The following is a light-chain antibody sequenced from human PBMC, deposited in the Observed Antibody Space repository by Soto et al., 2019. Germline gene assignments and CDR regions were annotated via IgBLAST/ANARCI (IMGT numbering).Light chain of an antibody. CDR2: SGD. J-gene: IGKJ1*01. CDR1: QSVSSS. V-gene: IGKV3-11*01. CDR3: QQRYSWLRA. Sequence: EVVVTQSPDTLSLSPGETATLSCRASQSVSSSVAWYQHKPGQSPRLVVYSGDKRAPGIPPRFSGSGSGTDFTLTISSLESDDFANYYCQQRYSWLRAFGPGTKVEVK.